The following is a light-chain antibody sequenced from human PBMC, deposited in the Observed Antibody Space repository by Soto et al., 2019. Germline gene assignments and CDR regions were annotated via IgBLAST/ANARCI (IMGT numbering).Light chain of an antibody. J-gene: IGKJ5*01. Sequence: EFVLTQSPGTLSLSPGEGATLSCRASHSIDSRYLAWYQQKPGQAPRLLISGAFSRATGIPDRFSGSGSGSDFTLTISRLEPEYFAVYYCHKYGEFVITFGQGTRLEIK. CDR2: GAF. CDR3: HKYGEFVIT. CDR1: HSIDSRY. V-gene: IGKV3-20*01.